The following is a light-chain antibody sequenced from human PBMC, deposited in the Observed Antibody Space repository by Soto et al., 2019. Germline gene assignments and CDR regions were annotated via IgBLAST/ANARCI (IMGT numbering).Light chain of an antibody. Sequence: EIVLTQSPATLSLSPGERATLSCRASQSISSHLAWYQQKPGQAPRLLMYDASNRATGIPARFSGSGSGTDFTLTISILEPEDFAVYYCQQRSNWPLTFGGGTKVEIK. CDR2: DAS. CDR3: QQRSNWPLT. V-gene: IGKV3-11*01. J-gene: IGKJ4*01. CDR1: QSISSH.